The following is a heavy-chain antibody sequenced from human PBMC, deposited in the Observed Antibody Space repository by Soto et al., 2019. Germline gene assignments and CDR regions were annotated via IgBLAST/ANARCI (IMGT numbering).Heavy chain of an antibody. Sequence: PSETLSLTCTVTGGSMTSGDQYWTWIRHRPGEGLERFGYINHRGSLYYNPSLKSRVSMSVDTSKDQFSLNLSSVTAADTAVYYCVRELPQRQGRNMDVWGQGTTVTVSS. CDR3: VRELPQRQGRNMDV. J-gene: IGHJ6*02. CDR1: GGSMTSGDQY. CDR2: INHRGSL. V-gene: IGHV4-31*03. D-gene: IGHD1-1*01.